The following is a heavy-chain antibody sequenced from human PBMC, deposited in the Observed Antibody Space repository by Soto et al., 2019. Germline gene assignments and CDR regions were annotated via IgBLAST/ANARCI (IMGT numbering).Heavy chain of an antibody. CDR3: ARRARPDFYYMDV. J-gene: IGHJ6*03. V-gene: IGHV3-64*01. Sequence: GGSLRLSCAAPGFTLSGYAMDWVLQAPGKGLEYVSGISSNGVGTYYANSVQGRFTISRDNSKNTVYLQMGSLRPEDMAVYYCARRARPDFYYMDVWGKGATVTVSS. CDR1: GFTLSGYA. D-gene: IGHD6-6*01. CDR2: ISSNGVGT.